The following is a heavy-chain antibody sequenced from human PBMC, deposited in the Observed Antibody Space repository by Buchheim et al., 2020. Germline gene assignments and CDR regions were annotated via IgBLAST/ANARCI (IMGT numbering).Heavy chain of an antibody. V-gene: IGHV3-73*02. D-gene: IGHD3-22*01. CDR2: IRRKAYSYAT. CDR1: GFAFSGSD. Sequence: EVQLVESGGGLVQPGGSLKLSCAVSGFAFSGSDMHWVRQASGKGLEWVARIRRKAYSYATAYGASVQTSFVVSSYDSESTAYLQMDNQKIEDRAMYYCAFETYHDNSSGYYQFEHWGQG. J-gene: IGHJ4*02. CDR3: AFETYHDNSSGYYQFEH.